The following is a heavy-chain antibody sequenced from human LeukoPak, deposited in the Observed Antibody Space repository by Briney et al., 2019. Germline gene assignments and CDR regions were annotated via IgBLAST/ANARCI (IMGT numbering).Heavy chain of an antibody. D-gene: IGHD2-2*02. J-gene: IGHJ4*02. V-gene: IGHV4-4*07. Sequence: SETLSLTCTVPGGSISSYYWSWIRQPAGKGLEWIGRIYASGSTDYNPSLKSRVTMSVDTSKKQFSLELTSVTAADTAVYYCARDDGGQYTTPFDYWGQGTLVTVSS. CDR1: GGSISSYY. CDR3: ARDDGGQYTTPFDY. CDR2: IYASGST.